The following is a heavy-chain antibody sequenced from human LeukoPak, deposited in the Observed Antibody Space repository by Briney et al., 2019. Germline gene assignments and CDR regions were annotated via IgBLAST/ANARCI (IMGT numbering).Heavy chain of an antibody. D-gene: IGHD1-1*01. V-gene: IGHV1-69*13. Sequence: SVKVSCEASGGTFSSYAISWVRQAPGQGLEWMGGIIPIFGTANYAQKFQGRVTITADESTSTAYMELSSLRSEDTAVYYCASLYNWNDRLGKHDAFDIWGQGTMVTVSS. CDR3: ASLYNWNDRLGKHDAFDI. CDR1: GGTFSSYA. J-gene: IGHJ3*02. CDR2: IIPIFGTA.